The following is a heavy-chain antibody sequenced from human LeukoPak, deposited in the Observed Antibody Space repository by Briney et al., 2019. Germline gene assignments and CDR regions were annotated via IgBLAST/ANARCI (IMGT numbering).Heavy chain of an antibody. V-gene: IGHV3-48*03. CDR1: GFTFSSHE. D-gene: IGHD3-10*01. J-gene: IGHJ4*02. CDR2: ITTSGSKT. CDR3: GRYLNY. Sequence: GGSLRLSCAASGFTFSSHEMNWVRQAPGKGLEWISHITTSGSKTYYADSVKGRFTISRDNAKSSLYLQMNSLRAEDTAVYYCGRYLNYWGEGTLVTVSS.